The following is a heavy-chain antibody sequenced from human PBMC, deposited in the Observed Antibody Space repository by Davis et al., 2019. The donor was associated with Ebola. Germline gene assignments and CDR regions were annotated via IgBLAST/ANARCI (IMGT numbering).Heavy chain of an antibody. D-gene: IGHD2-8*01. V-gene: IGHV3-11*01. J-gene: IGHJ6*04. CDR3: ARAGCCLYYGLDA. CDR2: TSPTGDTT. CDR1: GFTFRDYF. Sequence: PGGSLRLSCEGSGFTFRDYFISWIRLVPGKGLEWISHTSPTGDTTFYGDSVKGRFTVSRDNTNNLLYLQMNSLTHDDTAVYFCARAGCCLYYGLDAWGRGTTVHVSS.